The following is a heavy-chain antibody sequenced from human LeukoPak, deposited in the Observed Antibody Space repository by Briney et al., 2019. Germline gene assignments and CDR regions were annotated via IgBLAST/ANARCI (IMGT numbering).Heavy chain of an antibody. V-gene: IGHV4-61*02. J-gene: IGHJ6*03. CDR1: GGSISSGSYY. CDR3: ARHVNTMIVVVITWYYYYYMDV. Sequence: SQTLSLTCTVSGGSISSGSYYWSWIRQPAGKGLEWIGRIYTSGSTNYNPSLKSRVTISVDTSKNQFSLKLSSVTAADTAVYYCARHVNTMIVVVITWYYYYYMDVWGKGTTVTISS. D-gene: IGHD3-22*01. CDR2: IYTSGST.